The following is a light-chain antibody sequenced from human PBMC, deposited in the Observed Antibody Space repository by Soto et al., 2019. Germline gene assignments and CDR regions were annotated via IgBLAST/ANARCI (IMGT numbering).Light chain of an antibody. CDR2: EAS. J-gene: IGKJ1*01. V-gene: IGKV3-20*01. CDR3: QQYGRSPPSWT. Sequence: EIVLTQSPGTLSLSPGERATLSCRASQSVSSSYLAWYQQKPGQPPRLLISEASTRATGSPDRFSGSGSGTDFTLTISSLEPEDFAVYYCQQYGRSPPSWTFGQGTKVEI. CDR1: QSVSSSY.